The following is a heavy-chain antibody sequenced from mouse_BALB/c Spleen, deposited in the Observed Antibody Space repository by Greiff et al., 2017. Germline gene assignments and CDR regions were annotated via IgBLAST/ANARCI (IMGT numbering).Heavy chain of an antibody. D-gene: IGHD2-10*02. CDR1: GFAFSSYD. Sequence: DVKLVESGGGLVKPGGSLKLSCAASGFAFSSYDMSWVRQTPEKRLEWVAYISSGGGSTYYPDTVKGRFTISRDNAKNTLYLQMSSLKSEDTAMYYCARQKYGNYRYAMDYWGQGTSVTVSS. CDR3: ARQKYGNYRYAMDY. J-gene: IGHJ4*01. V-gene: IGHV5-12-1*01. CDR2: ISSGGGST.